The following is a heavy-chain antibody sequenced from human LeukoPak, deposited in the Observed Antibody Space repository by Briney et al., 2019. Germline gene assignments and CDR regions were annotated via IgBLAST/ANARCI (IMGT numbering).Heavy chain of an antibody. Sequence: RTGGSLRLSCAASGFTFSSYWMHWVRQAPGKGLVWVSRINSDGSSTSYADSVKGRFTISRDNAKNTLYLQMNSLRAEDTAVYYCARDRRGYSSSTSCFPARANWFDPWGQGTLVTVSS. D-gene: IGHD2-2*01. V-gene: IGHV3-74*01. CDR3: ARDRRGYSSSTSCFPARANWFDP. CDR1: GFTFSSYW. CDR2: INSDGSST. J-gene: IGHJ5*02.